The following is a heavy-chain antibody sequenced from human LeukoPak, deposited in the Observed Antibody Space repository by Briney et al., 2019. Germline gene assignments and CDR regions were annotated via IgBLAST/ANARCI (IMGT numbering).Heavy chain of an antibody. J-gene: IGHJ4*02. CDR2: ISSSGGTI. D-gene: IGHD3-10*01. CDR1: GFTFSDYY. CDR3: AWRMVRGGDPYNDY. V-gene: IGHV3-11*01. Sequence: GGSLRLSCAASGFTFSDYYMSWIRQAPGKGLEWISYISSSGGTIYDADSVKGRFTISRDNAKNSLYLQMNSLTAEDTAVYYCAWRMVRGGDPYNDYWGQGTLVTVSS.